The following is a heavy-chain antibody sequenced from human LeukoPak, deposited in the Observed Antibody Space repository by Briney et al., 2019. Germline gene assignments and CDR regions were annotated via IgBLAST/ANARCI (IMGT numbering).Heavy chain of an antibody. CDR2: ITSSSSAI. D-gene: IGHD4/OR15-4a*01. Sequence: GGSLRLSCAASGFTFSSYSMNWVRQAPGKGLEWVSYITSSSSAIYYADSVKGRFTISRDSAKNSLYLQMNSLRDEDTAVYYCVRNKDYGFDYWGQGTLVTVSS. CDR1: GFTFSSYS. CDR3: VRNKDYGFDY. V-gene: IGHV3-48*02. J-gene: IGHJ4*02.